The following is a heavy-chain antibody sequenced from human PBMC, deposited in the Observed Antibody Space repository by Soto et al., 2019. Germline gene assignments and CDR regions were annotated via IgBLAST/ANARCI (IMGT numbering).Heavy chain of an antibody. CDR1: GYTFNSHE. Sequence: EVLLVESGGGSRQPGGSLRLSCVASGYTFNSHEMNWVRQAPGKGLEWIPSISGSGTTNYAESVKGRFTISRDNAHKSLFLEMKDLRVEDTAVYYCARGGIHWGQGTLVTVSS. V-gene: IGHV3-48*03. D-gene: IGHD3-16*01. J-gene: IGHJ4*02. CDR3: ARGGIH. CDR2: ISGSGTT.